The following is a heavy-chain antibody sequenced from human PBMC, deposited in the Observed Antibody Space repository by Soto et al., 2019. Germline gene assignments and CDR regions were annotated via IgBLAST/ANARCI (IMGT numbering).Heavy chain of an antibody. CDR1: GFTFSNAW. J-gene: IGHJ4*02. CDR2: IKSKTDGGTT. CDR3: TTVSGRPEPEWQFDY. V-gene: IGHV3-15*01. D-gene: IGHD3-3*01. Sequence: PGGSLRLSCAASGFTFSNAWMSWVRQAPGKGLEWVGRIKSKTDGGTTDYAAPVKGRFTISRDDSKNTLYLQMNSLKTEDTAVYYFTTVSGRPEPEWQFDYWGQGTLVTVSS.